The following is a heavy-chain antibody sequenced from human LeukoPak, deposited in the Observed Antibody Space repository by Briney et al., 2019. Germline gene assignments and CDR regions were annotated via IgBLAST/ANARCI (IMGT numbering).Heavy chain of an antibody. CDR2: INPDSGFT. CDR3: APTAEAYTSWWKV. CDR1: GYKFTDYY. V-gene: IGHV1-2*02. D-gene: IGHD3-16*01. J-gene: IGHJ4*02. Sequence: GASVKVSCKASGYKFTDYYMHWVRQAPGQGLEFMGWINPDSGFTNYAQKFKGRVTMTRDTSISTAYLEVRSLTSDDTAVYYCAPTAEAYTSWWKVWGQGTLVTVSS.